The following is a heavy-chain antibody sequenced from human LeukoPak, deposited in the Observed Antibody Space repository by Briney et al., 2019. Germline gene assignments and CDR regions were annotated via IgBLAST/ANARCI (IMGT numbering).Heavy chain of an antibody. V-gene: IGHV3-74*01. Sequence: PGGSLRLSCAASGCTFSRYWMHWVRQGPGKGLVWVSRINEDGSSTSYAESVGGRFTISRDNAKNTLYLQMNSLRAEDAAVYYCTTDTFGARDSWGQGTLVTVSS. CDR2: INEDGSST. CDR1: GCTFSRYW. D-gene: IGHD3-10*01. J-gene: IGHJ4*02. CDR3: TTDTFGARDS.